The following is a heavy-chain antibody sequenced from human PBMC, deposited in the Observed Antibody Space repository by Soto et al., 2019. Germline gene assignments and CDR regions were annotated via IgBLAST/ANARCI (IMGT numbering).Heavy chain of an antibody. Sequence: GESLNISCKVSGYSFAHYWIGWVRQMPGKGLEWMGIIYPGDSNIKSNPSFQGQVTISADKSISTTYLQWSSLKASDSAMYYCAREVDGRFDYWGQGTLVTSPQ. J-gene: IGHJ4*02. CDR2: IYPGDSNI. CDR3: AREVDGRFDY. CDR1: GYSFAHYW. V-gene: IGHV5-51*01. D-gene: IGHD6-19*01.